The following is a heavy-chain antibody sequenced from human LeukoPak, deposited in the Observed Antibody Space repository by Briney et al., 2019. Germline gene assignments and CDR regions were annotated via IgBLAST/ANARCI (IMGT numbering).Heavy chain of an antibody. J-gene: IGHJ4*02. CDR1: GFTFSSYA. CDR3: ARNFHMVRGAQIDY. V-gene: IGHV3-30*04. CDR2: ISYDGSNK. Sequence: PGGSLRLSCAASGFTFSSYAMHWVRQAPGKGLEWVAVISYDGSNKYYADSVKGRFTISRDNSKNTLYLQMNSLRAEDTAVYYCARNFHMVRGAQIDYWGQGTLVTVSS. D-gene: IGHD3-10*01.